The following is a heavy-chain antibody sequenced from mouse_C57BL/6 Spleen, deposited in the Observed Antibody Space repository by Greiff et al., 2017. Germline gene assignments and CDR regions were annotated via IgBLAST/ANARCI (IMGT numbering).Heavy chain of an antibody. J-gene: IGHJ2*01. Sequence: QVQLKESGAELVKPGASVKISCKASGYAFSSYWMNWVKQRPGKGLEWIGQIYPGDGDTNYNGKFKGKATLTADKSSSTAYMQISSLTSADSAVYYCARRRAYYCGSPYFDDWGQGTTLTVSS. D-gene: IGHD1-1*01. CDR3: ARRRAYYCGSPYFDD. CDR1: GYAFSSYW. V-gene: IGHV1-80*01. CDR2: IYPGDGDT.